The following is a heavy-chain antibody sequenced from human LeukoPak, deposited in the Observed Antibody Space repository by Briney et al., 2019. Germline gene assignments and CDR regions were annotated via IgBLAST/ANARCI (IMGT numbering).Heavy chain of an antibody. CDR2: IYPSGGT. CDR3: ARHDLTGEDYFDY. Sequence: SETLSLTCTVSGGSISGFYWSWIRQPAGKGLEWIGRIYPSGGTNYNPSLKSRVTMSTDTSKNQFSLKLSSVTAADTAVYYCARHDLTGEDYFDYWGQGTLVTVSS. D-gene: IGHD7-27*01. V-gene: IGHV4-4*07. CDR1: GGSISGFY. J-gene: IGHJ4*02.